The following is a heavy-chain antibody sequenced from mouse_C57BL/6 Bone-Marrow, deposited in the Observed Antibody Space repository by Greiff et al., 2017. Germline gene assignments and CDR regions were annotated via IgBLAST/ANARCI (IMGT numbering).Heavy chain of an antibody. D-gene: IGHD2-1*01. CDR2: IYPGSGNT. CDR1: GYTFTDYY. Sequence: QVHVKQSGPELVKPGASVKISCKASGYTFTDYYINWVKQRPGQGLEWIGWIYPGSGNTKYNEKFKGKATLTVDTSSSTAYMQLSSLTSEDSAVDFCARTRGNYFRYFDVWGTGTTVTVSS. V-gene: IGHV1-84*01. CDR3: ARTRGNYFRYFDV. J-gene: IGHJ1*03.